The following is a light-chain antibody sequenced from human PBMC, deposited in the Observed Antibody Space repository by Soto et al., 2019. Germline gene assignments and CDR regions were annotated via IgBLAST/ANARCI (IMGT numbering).Light chain of an antibody. Sequence: IQMTPSPSTLPASVGDRVTITCRASQSIGTWLAWYQQKPGKAPRLLIYGASSLQSGVSSRFSGSGSGTDFTLTISSLQPEDFATYYCLQDYNYPLTFGGGTKVDI. CDR3: LQDYNYPLT. J-gene: IGKJ4*01. V-gene: IGKV1-6*01. CDR1: QSIGTW. CDR2: GAS.